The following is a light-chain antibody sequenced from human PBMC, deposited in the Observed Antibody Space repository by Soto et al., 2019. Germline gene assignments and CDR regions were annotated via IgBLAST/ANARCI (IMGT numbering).Light chain of an antibody. CDR1: QSVSSN. Sequence: EIVMTQSPATLSVSSGERATLSGRASQSVSSNLAWYKQKPGQAPRLLIYGASTRATGITARFSGSGSGTEFTLTISSLQSEDLAVYYCQQYGSSPPTFGQGTKVDI. J-gene: IGKJ1*01. V-gene: IGKV3-15*01. CDR3: QQYGSSPPT. CDR2: GAS.